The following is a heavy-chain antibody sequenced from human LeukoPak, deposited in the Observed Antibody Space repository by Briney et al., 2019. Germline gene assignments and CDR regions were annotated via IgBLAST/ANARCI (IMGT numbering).Heavy chain of an antibody. CDR2: ISAYNGNT. V-gene: IGHV1-18*01. CDR3: ARWGRGYSGYDQYGMDV. D-gene: IGHD5-12*01. J-gene: IGHJ6*02. CDR1: GYTFTSYG. Sequence: ASVKVSCKASGYTFTSYGISWVRQAPGQGLEWMGWISAYNGNTNYAQKLQGRVTMTTDTSTSTAYMELRSLRSDDTAVYYCARWGRGYSGYDQYGMDVWGQGTTVTVSS.